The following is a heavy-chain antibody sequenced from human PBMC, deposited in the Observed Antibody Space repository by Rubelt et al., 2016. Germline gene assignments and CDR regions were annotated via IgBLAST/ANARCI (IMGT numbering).Heavy chain of an antibody. J-gene: IGHJ4*02. V-gene: IGHV3-48*01. CDR2: ISSSSNTI. Sequence: GQLVESGGGLVQPGGSLRLSCAASGFTFSSNSMNWVRQAPGKGLEWVSYISSSSNTIYYADSVKGRFTISRDNAKDSLYLQMNSLRAEDTAVYYCARTGKGWGQGTLVTVPS. CDR3: ARTGKG. CDR1: GFTFSSNS.